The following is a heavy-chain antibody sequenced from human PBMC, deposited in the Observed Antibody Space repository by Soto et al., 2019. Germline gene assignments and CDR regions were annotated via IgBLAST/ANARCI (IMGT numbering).Heavy chain of an antibody. Sequence: SETLSLTCTVSGDSVSSRNCYWSWIRLPPGKGLEWIGYLYYSGITNYNPSLKSRVTISADTSKNQFSLKLRSVTAADTAVYYCVRAGTKTLRDWFDPWGQGISVTVSS. J-gene: IGHJ5*02. V-gene: IGHV4-61*01. D-gene: IGHD1-1*01. CDR3: VRAGTKTLRDWFDP. CDR2: LYYSGIT. CDR1: GDSVSSRNCY.